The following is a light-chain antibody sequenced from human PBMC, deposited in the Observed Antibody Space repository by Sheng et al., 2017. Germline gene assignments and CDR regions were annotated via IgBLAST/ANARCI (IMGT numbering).Light chain of an antibody. CDR3: SSYTGTATAV. CDR2: GVS. Sequence: SGSPGQSITISCTGTSSDVGSYNYVAWYQQHPGKAPKLIIIGVSNRPSGVSNRFSGSKSGNTASLTISGLQTEDEASYYCSSYTGTATAVFGTGTKVTVL. J-gene: IGLJ1*01. CDR1: SSDVGSYNY. V-gene: IGLV2-14*01.